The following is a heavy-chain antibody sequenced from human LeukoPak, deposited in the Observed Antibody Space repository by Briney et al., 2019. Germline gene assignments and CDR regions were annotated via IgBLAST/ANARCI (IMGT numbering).Heavy chain of an antibody. D-gene: IGHD3/OR15-3a*01. J-gene: IGHJ3*02. CDR3: ARYGLGAHAFDI. Sequence: PGGSLRLSCAASGFTVSSNYMNWVRQAPGKGLEWVSVIYSGGSTYYADSVKGRFTISTDNSKNTLYLQMNSLRDEDTAVYYCARYGLGAHAFDIWGQGTMVTVSS. CDR2: IYSGGST. CDR1: GFTVSSNY. V-gene: IGHV3-66*01.